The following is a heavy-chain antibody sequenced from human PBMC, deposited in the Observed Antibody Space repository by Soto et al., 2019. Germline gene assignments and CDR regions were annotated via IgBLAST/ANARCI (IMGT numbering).Heavy chain of an antibody. CDR3: AREELLWFGELFELSPQPTYCMDV. V-gene: IGHV1-2*02. CDR2: INPNSGGT. CDR1: GYTFTGYY. Sequence: ASVKVSCKASGYTFTGYYMHWVRQAPGQGLEWMGWINPNSGGTNYAQKLQGRVTMTRDTSISTAYMELSRPRSDDTAVYYCAREELLWFGELFELSPQPTYCMDVWGQGTMVTVSS. D-gene: IGHD3-10*01. J-gene: IGHJ6*02.